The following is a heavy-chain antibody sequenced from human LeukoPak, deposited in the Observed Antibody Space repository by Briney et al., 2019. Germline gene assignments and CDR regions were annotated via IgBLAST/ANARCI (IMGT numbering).Heavy chain of an antibody. CDR3: ARGPPYKLRYFDSHMDV. D-gene: IGHD3-9*01. CDR2: IRYDGSNK. J-gene: IGHJ6*03. Sequence: GGSLRLSCAASGFTVSSNYMSWVRQAPGKGLEWVALIRYDGSNKYYADSVKGRFTISRDNSKNTLYLQMNSLRAEDTAVYYCARGPPYKLRYFDSHMDVWGKGTTVTISS. V-gene: IGHV3-30*02. CDR1: GFTVSSNY.